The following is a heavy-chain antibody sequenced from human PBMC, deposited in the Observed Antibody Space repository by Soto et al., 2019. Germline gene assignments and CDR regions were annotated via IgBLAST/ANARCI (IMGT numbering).Heavy chain of an antibody. J-gene: IGHJ4*02. V-gene: IGHV3-74*01. CDR3: ASPTVGGFDY. Sequence: PGGSLRLSCAASGFTFRTYWMHWVRQVAGKGLVWVAHINTDGTGTSYADSVKGRFTISRDNAKNTLFLQMNDLRADDSALYYCASPTVGGFDYWGQGTLVTVSS. CDR1: GFTFRTYW. CDR2: INTDGTGT. D-gene: IGHD4-17*01.